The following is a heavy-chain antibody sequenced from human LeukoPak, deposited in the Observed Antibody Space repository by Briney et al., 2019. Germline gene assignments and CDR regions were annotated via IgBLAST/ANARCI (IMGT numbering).Heavy chain of an antibody. D-gene: IGHD3-22*01. CDR3: ARAPSEIGGYYPEYFRH. V-gene: IGHV3-74*01. CDR2: IKSDGKT. Sequence: GGSLRLSCAASGFTFSSYWMHWVRQAPGKGLVWVSRIKSDGKTNYADSVKGRSTISRDNAKNTVSLQMNSLRAEDTGVYYCARAPSEIGGYYPEYFRHWGQGTLVTVSS. J-gene: IGHJ1*01. CDR1: GFTFSSYW.